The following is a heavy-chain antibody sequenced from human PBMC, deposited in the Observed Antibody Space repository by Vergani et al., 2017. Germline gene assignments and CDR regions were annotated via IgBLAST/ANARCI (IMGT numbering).Heavy chain of an antibody. Sequence: EVQLVESGGGLVKPGGSLRLSCAASGFTFSSYWMSWVRQAPGKGLEWVANIKQDGSEKYYVDAVKGRFTISRDNAKNSLYLQMNSLRAEDTAVYYCAKTSDYGDYDYWGQGTLVTVSS. CDR1: GFTFSSYW. CDR3: AKTSDYGDYDY. D-gene: IGHD4-17*01. CDR2: IKQDGSEK. J-gene: IGHJ4*02. V-gene: IGHV3-7*03.